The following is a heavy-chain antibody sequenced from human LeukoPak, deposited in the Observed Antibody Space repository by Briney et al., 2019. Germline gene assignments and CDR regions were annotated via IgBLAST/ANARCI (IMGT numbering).Heavy chain of an antibody. D-gene: IGHD3-9*01. V-gene: IGHV3-23*01. J-gene: IGHJ4*02. CDR3: AKDPDYDILTGYYNEGYFDY. CDR2: ISGSGGST. CDR1: GFTFSSYA. Sequence: PGRSLRLSCAASGFTFSSYAMSWVRQAPGKGLEWVSAISGSGGSTYYADSVKGRFTISRDNSKNTLYLQMNSLRAEDTAVYYCAKDPDYDILTGYYNEGYFDYWGQGTLVTVSS.